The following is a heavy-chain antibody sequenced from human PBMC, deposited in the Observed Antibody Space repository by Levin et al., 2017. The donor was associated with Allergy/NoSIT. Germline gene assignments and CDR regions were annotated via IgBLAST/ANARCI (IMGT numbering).Heavy chain of an antibody. CDR2: IYYDGRT. CDR3: ARRRSGHNWFDP. CDR1: GDSISTSTYY. Sequence: GSLRLSCTVSGDSISTSTYYWAWIRQPPGKGLEWIAAIYYDGRTYYYPSLKSRLTIVSDTAQNQFSLRLTSVTATDTAVYFCARRRSGHNWFDPWGQGTLVTVSS. D-gene: IGHD6-19*01. V-gene: IGHV4-39*01. J-gene: IGHJ5*02.